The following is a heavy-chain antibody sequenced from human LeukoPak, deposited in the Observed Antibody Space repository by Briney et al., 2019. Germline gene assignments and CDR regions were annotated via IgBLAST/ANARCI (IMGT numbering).Heavy chain of an antibody. CDR3: ASASGYVSPYDAFDI. J-gene: IGHJ3*02. V-gene: IGHV1-8*03. D-gene: IGHD5-12*01. Sequence: ASVKVSCKASGYTFTSYDINWVRQATGQGFEWMGWMNPNSGNTGYAQKFQGRVTITRNTSISTAYMELSSLRSEDTAVYYCASASGYVSPYDAFDIWGQGTMVTVSS. CDR1: GYTFTSYD. CDR2: MNPNSGNT.